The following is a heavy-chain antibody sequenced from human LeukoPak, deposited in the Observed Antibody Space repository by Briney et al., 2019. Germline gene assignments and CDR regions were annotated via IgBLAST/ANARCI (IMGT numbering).Heavy chain of an antibody. D-gene: IGHD6-19*01. V-gene: IGHV4-59*02. CDR3: AREHTYSSGWSRGYFDY. J-gene: IGHJ4*02. Sequence: SSETLSLTCTVSGGSVSSYYWSWIRQPPGKGLEWIGYIYYSGSTNYNPSLKSRVTISVDTSKNQFSLKLSSVTAADTAVYYCAREHTYSSGWSRGYFDYWGQGTLVTVSS. CDR1: GGSVSSYY. CDR2: IYYSGST.